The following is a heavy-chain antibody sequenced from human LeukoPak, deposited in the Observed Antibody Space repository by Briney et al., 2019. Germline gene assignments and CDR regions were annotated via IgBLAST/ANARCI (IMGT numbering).Heavy chain of an antibody. CDR2: INNSGST. CDR3: TITTGTTLGLMDY. J-gene: IGHJ4*02. Sequence: PSGTLSLTCAVYGGSSSVYSWRWIRQPPQEGLEWSVDINNSGSTNYNQSLKSRVTISVDTSKNQLSLKMSSVTAADTAVYYCTITTGTTLGLMDYWGQGTLVTVSA. CDR1: GGSSSVYS. V-gene: IGHV4-34*01. D-gene: IGHD1-1*01.